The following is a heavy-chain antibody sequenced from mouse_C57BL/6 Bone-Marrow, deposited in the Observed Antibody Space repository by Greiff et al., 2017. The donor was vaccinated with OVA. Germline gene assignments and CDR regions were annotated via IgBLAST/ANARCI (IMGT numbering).Heavy chain of an antibody. CDR3: ARNLPWGYFYY. CDR1: GYTFTSYW. V-gene: IGHV1-69*01. J-gene: IGHJ2*01. CDR2: IDPSDSYT. Sequence: VQLQQPGAELVMPGASVKLSCKASGYTFTSYWMHWVKQRPGQGLEWIGAIDPSDSYTNYNQKFKGKSTVTVDKSSSTAYMQLSSLTSEYSAVYYCARNLPWGYFYYWGQGTTLTVSS.